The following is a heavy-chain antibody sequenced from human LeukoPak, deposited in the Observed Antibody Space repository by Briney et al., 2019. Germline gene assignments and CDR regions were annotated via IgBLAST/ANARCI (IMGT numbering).Heavy chain of an antibody. V-gene: IGHV3-66*01. J-gene: IGHJ3*02. D-gene: IGHD1-26*01. CDR3: ASPTVGSNAFDI. CDR2: IYSGGST. CDR1: GFTVSSNY. Sequence: PGGSLRLSCAASGFTVSSNYMSWVRQAPGKGLEWVSVIYSGGSTYYADSVKGRFTISRDNSKNTLYLQMNSLRAEDTAVYCCASPTVGSNAFDIWGQGTMVTVSS.